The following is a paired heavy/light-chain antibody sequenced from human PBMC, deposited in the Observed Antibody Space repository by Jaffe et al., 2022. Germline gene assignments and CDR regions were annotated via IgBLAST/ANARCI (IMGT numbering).Light chain of an antibody. Sequence: DIVMTQSPLSLPVTPGEPASISCRSSQSLLHSNGYNYLDWYLQKPGQSPQLLIYLGSNRASGVPDRFSGSGSGTDFTLKISRVEAEDVGVYYCMQALQTPLTFGQGTRLEIK. J-gene: IGKJ5*01. CDR2: LGS. CDR3: MQALQTPLT. CDR1: QSLLHSNGYNY. V-gene: IGKV2-28*01.
Heavy chain of an antibody. CDR2: IYYSGST. J-gene: IGHJ3*02. D-gene: IGHD2-2*01. V-gene: IGHV4-39*01. CDR3: ARLIVVVPAAIGAFCAFDI. CDR1: GGSISSSSYY. Sequence: QLQLQESGPGLVKPSETLSLTCTVSGGSISSSSYYWGWIRQPPGKGLEWIGSIYYSGSTYYNPSLKSRVTISVDTSKNQFSLKLSSVTAADTAVYYCARLIVVVPAAIGAFCAFDIWGQGTMVTVSS.